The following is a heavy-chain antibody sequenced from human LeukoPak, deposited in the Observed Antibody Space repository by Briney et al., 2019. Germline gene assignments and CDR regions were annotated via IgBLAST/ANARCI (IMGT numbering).Heavy chain of an antibody. CDR3: ARGSEGSSWFWFDP. Sequence: PSETLSLTCAVYGGSFSGYYWSWIRQPPGKGLEWIGEINHSGSTNYNPSLKSRVTISVDTSKNQFSLKLSSVTAADTAVYYCARGSEGSSWFWFDPWGQGTLVTVSS. CDR2: INHSGST. CDR1: GGSFSGYY. V-gene: IGHV4-34*01. J-gene: IGHJ5*02. D-gene: IGHD6-13*01.